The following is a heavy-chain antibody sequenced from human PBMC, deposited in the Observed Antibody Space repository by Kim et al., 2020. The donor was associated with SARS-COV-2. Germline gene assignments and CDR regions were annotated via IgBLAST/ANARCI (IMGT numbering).Heavy chain of an antibody. CDR2: INSDGSST. D-gene: IGHD1-1*01. CDR1: GFTFSSYW. V-gene: IGHV3-74*01. J-gene: IGHJ4*02. Sequence: GGSLRLSCAASGFTFSSYWMHWVRQPPGKGLVWVSLINSDGSSTSYADSVKGRFTISRDNAKNTLYLQMNSLRAEDTAVYYCASLPGTLGDYWGQGTLVTVSS. CDR3: ASLPGTLGDY.